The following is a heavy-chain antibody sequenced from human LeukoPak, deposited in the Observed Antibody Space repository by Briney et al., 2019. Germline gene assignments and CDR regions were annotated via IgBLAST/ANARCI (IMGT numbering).Heavy chain of an antibody. CDR3: ARDLYCSGGSCDSPNYYAMDV. CDR1: GFIFRADS. CDR2: ISSSSSTK. Sequence: GGSLRLSCAASGFIFRADSMNWLRQAPGKGLEWVSYISSSSSTKYYADSVKGRFTISRDNAENSMYLQMNSLRDEYLAVYYCARDLYCSGGSCDSPNYYAMDVWGQGSTVTVSS. D-gene: IGHD2-15*01. V-gene: IGHV3-48*02. J-gene: IGHJ6*02.